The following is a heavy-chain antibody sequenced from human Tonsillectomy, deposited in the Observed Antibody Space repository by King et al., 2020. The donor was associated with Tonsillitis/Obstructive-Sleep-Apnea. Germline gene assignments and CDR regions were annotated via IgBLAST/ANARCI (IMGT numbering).Heavy chain of an antibody. Sequence: VQLVESGGGLVQPGGSLKLSCAASGFTFSGSAMHWVRQASGKGLEWLGRIRSKANSYATAYAASVKGRFTISRDDSKNTAYLQMNSLKTEDSAVYYCTRATTVTSTFDIWGQGTMVTVSS. CDR2: IRSKANSYAT. D-gene: IGHD4-17*01. J-gene: IGHJ3*02. V-gene: IGHV3-73*01. CDR1: GFTFSGSA. CDR3: TRATTVTSTFDI.